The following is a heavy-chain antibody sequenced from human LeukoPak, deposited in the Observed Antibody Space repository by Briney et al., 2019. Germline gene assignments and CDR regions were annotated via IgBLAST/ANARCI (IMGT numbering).Heavy chain of an antibody. Sequence: GGSLRLSCAASGFTFSSYGMHWVRQAPGKGLEWVAVIWYDGSNKYYADSVKGRITISRDNSKNTLYLQMNSLRAEDTAVYYCARAHQRYCSSTSCYGGFDYWGQGTLVTVSS. J-gene: IGHJ4*02. CDR1: GFTFSSYG. V-gene: IGHV3-33*01. CDR2: IWYDGSNK. D-gene: IGHD2-2*01. CDR3: ARAHQRYCSSTSCYGGFDY.